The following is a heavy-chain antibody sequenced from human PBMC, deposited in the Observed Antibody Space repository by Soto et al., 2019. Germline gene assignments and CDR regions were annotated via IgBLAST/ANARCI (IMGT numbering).Heavy chain of an antibody. V-gene: IGHV4-31*01. Sequence: SETLSLTCTVSGGSISSGGYYWSWIRQHPGKGLEWIGYIYYSGSTYYNPSLKSLVTISVDTFENQFSLKLSSVTAADTAVYYCARDDHSSSSNWFDPWGQGTLVTVSS. CDR2: IYYSGST. D-gene: IGHD6-6*01. CDR1: GGSISSGGYY. CDR3: ARDDHSSSSNWFDP. J-gene: IGHJ5*02.